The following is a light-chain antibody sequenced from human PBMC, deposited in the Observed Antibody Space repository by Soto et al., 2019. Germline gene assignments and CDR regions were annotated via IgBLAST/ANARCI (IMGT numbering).Light chain of an antibody. CDR1: QGISRW. CDR3: QQADSFPFT. Sequence: DLQMTQSPSSVSASVGDRVTITCRASQGISRWLAWYQQKPGKAPELLIYAASSLHSGVPSRFSGSESGTDFTLTINSLQPEDFATYYCQQADSFPFTFGPGTKVDIK. J-gene: IGKJ3*01. CDR2: AAS. V-gene: IGKV1-12*02.